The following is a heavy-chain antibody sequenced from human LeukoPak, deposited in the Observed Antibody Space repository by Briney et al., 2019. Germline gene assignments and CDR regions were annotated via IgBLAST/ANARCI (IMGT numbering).Heavy chain of an antibody. CDR1: GFTFSDYG. J-gene: IGHJ4*02. CDR2: IWSDGSNK. D-gene: IGHD3-10*01. V-gene: IGHV3-33*01. CDR3: VRASGSFDY. Sequence: GGSLRLSCAASGFTFSDYGIHWVRRAPGKGLEWVAVIWSDGSNKHYADSVKGRFTISRDNSRKTLYLQMNSQRVEDTAVYYCVRASGSFDYWGQGTLVTVSS.